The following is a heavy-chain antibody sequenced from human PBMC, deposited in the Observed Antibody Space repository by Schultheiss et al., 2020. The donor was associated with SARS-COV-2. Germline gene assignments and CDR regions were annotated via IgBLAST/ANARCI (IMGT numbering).Heavy chain of an antibody. V-gene: IGHV4-31*03. CDR3: ARLGGDGYDEFQILDENYFDY. Sequence: SQTLSLTCTVSGGSISSGGYYWSWIRQHPGKGLEWIGYIYYSGSTYYNPSLKSRVTISVDTSKNQFSLKLSSVTAADTAVYYCARLGGDGYDEFQILDENYFDYWGQGTLVTVSS. D-gene: IGHD5-24*01. CDR2: IYYSGST. J-gene: IGHJ4*02. CDR1: GGSISSGGYY.